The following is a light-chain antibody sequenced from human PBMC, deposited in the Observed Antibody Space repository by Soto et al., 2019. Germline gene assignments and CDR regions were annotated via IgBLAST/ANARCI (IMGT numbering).Light chain of an antibody. J-gene: IGLJ3*02. CDR1: SSNIGSNN. CDR3: AAWDVTLNGPV. V-gene: IGLV1-44*01. CDR2: YNN. Sequence: QSVLTQPPSASGTPGQRVTISCSGSSSNIGSNNVNWYQQLPGRAPKLLIYYNNQRPSGVPDRFSGSKSGTSASLAISGLQSEDEADYYCAAWDVTLNGPVFGGGTQLTVL.